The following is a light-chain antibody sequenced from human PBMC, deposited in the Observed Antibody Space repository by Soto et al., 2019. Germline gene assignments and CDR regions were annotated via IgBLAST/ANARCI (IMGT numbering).Light chain of an antibody. CDR1: SSDVGGYNY. J-gene: IGLJ2*01. CDR2: EVS. Sequence: QSALTQPPSASGSPGQSVTISCTGTSSDVGGYNYVSWYQQHPGKAPKLMIYEVSKRPSGVPDRFSGSKSGNTASLTVSGLQAEDEADYYCSSYAGSNNVVLGGGTKVTVL. CDR3: SSYAGSNNVV. V-gene: IGLV2-8*01.